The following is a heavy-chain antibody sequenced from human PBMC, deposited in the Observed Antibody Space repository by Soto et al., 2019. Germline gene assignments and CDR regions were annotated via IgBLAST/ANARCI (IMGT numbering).Heavy chain of an antibody. CDR2: FDTEDGET. D-gene: IGHD3-22*01. J-gene: IGHJ6*02. Sequence: QVQLVQSGAEVKKPGASVKVSCKVSGYTLTELSMHWVRQAPGKGFEWMGGFDTEDGETIYEQKFQGRVTMTEDTSTDTAYIELSSLRSEDTAVYYCALTMIPRRGMDVWGQGTTVTVSS. CDR1: GYTLTELS. CDR3: ALTMIPRRGMDV. V-gene: IGHV1-24*01.